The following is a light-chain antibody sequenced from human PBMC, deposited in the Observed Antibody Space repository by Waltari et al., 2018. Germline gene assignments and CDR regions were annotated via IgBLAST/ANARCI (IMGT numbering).Light chain of an antibody. CDR1: QSLLHSNGYNY. CDR2: LGY. CDR3: MQALQTPPT. V-gene: IGKV2-28*01. Sequence: DRVITHSPLSLPFTRREPSSIHCRSSQSLLHSNGYNYLDWYMQKPGQSPQLLIYLGYNRASGVPDRFSGSGSGTGFTLKISRVEAEDVGVYYCMQALQTPPTFGQGTRLEIK. J-gene: IGKJ5*01.